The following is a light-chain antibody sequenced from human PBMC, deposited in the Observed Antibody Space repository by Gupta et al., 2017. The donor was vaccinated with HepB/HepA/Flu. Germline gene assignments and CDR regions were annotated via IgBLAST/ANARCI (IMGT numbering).Light chain of an antibody. CDR1: QSIRTW. Sequence: DIQMTQSPSTLSASVGDRVTITCRASQSIRTWLAWFQQKPGKAPKVLISKASSLESGVPSRFSGSGSGTEFTLTISSLQPDDFATYYCQHYEYSSWTFGQGTKVEIK. V-gene: IGKV1-5*03. CDR3: QHYEYSSWT. CDR2: KAS. J-gene: IGKJ1*01.